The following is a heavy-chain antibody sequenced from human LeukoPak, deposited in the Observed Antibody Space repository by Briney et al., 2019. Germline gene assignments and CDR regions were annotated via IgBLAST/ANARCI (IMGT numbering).Heavy chain of an antibody. CDR1: GGSISSYY. V-gene: IGHV4-59*01. D-gene: IGHD4-17*01. J-gene: IGHJ3*02. CDR3: ARFDYEGAFDI. Sequence: TSETLSLTCTVSGGSISSYYWSWIRQPPGKGLEWIGYIYYSGSTNYNPSLKSRVTISVDTSKNQFSLKLSSVTAADTAVYYCARFDYEGAFDIWGQGTMVTVSS. CDR2: IYYSGST.